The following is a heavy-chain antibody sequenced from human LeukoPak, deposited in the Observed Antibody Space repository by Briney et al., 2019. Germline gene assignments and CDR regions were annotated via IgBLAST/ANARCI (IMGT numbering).Heavy chain of an antibody. Sequence: RGSLRLSCAASGFTFSIYAMSWVRQAPGKGLQWVSSITSRGESTWYVDSVKGRFTITRDNSENTLYLQMHSLRDEDTAVYYCARDRPNYYGSDGHYYRRDGDYWGRGTLVSVSS. CDR2: ITSRGEST. J-gene: IGHJ4*02. D-gene: IGHD3-22*01. V-gene: IGHV3-23*01. CDR1: GFTFSIYA. CDR3: ARDRPNYYGSDGHYYRRDGDY.